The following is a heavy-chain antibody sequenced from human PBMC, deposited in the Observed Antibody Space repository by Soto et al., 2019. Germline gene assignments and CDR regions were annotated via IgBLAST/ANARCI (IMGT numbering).Heavy chain of an antibody. CDR3: ASDLQAFHYGSAYFDY. J-gene: IGHJ4*02. Sequence: GGSLRLSCAPSGFTFSTYGMHWVRQAPGKGLEWVAVIWYDGSNQYYADSVKGRFTISRDNSKNMLYLQMNSLRDEDTAVYYCASDLQAFHYGSAYFDYWGQGTPVTVSS. V-gene: IGHV3-33*01. CDR1: GFTFSTYG. CDR2: IWYDGSNQ. D-gene: IGHD3-10*01.